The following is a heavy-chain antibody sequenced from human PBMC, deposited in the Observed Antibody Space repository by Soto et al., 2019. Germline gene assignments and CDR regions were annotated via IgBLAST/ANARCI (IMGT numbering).Heavy chain of an antibody. CDR1: GCSISSYY. Sequence: QVQLQESGPGLVKPSETLSLTCTVSGCSISSYYWSWIRQPPGKGLEWIGYIYYSGSNNYNPSLKSRVTISVDTAKNQFSLKLSSVTAADTAVYYCARTLFGWGIWFDPWGQGTLVTVSA. V-gene: IGHV4-59*01. D-gene: IGHD3-10*02. CDR2: IYYSGSN. J-gene: IGHJ5*02. CDR3: ARTLFGWGIWFDP.